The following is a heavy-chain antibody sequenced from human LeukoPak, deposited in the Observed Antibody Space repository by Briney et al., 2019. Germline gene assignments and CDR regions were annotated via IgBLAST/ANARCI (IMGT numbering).Heavy chain of an antibody. CDR3: AKVAVTYYDFWSG. D-gene: IGHD3-3*01. Sequence: GGSLRLSCAASGFTFTTYTMSWVRQAPGKGLEWISSISGSGGSTYYADSVKGRFTISRDNSKNTLYLQMNSLRAEDTAVYYCAKVAVTYYDFWSGWGQGTLVTVSS. V-gene: IGHV3-23*01. CDR2: ISGSGGST. CDR1: GFTFTTYT. J-gene: IGHJ4*02.